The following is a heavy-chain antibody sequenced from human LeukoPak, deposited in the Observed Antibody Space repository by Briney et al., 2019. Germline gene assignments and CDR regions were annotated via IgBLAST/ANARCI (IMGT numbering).Heavy chain of an antibody. J-gene: IGHJ4*02. D-gene: IGHD5-12*01. CDR3: ARARYSGYTFDY. Sequence: GGSLRLSCAASGFTFSSYSMIWVRQAPGKGLEWVSSISSSSSYIYYADSVKGRFTISRDNAKNSLYLQMNSLRAEDTAVYYCARARYSGYTFDYWGQGTLVTVSS. V-gene: IGHV3-21*01. CDR2: ISSSSSYI. CDR1: GFTFSSYS.